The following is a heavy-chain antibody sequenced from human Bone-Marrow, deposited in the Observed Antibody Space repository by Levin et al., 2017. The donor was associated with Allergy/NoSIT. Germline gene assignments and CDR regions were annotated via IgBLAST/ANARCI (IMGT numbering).Heavy chain of an antibody. Sequence: PSETLSLTCTVSGGSVSSGSYYWSWIRQPPGKGLEWIGYIYYSGSTNYNPSLKSRVTISVDTSKNQFSLKLSSVTAADTAVYYCAREDYDSSGEDYWGQGTLVTVSS. CDR3: AREDYDSSGEDY. J-gene: IGHJ4*02. CDR2: IYYSGST. D-gene: IGHD3-22*01. V-gene: IGHV4-61*01. CDR1: GGSVSSGSYY.